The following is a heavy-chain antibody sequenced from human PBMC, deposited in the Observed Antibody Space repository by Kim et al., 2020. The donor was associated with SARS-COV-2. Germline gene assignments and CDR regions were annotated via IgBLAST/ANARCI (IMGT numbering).Heavy chain of an antibody. J-gene: IGHJ2*01. D-gene: IGHD3-22*01. CDR2: ISSSGSTI. V-gene: IGHV3-48*03. CDR1: GFTFSSYE. CDR3: ARDQGAETYYYDSSGEGNWYFYL. Sequence: GGSLRLSCAASGFTFSSYEMNWVRQAPGKGLEWVSYISSSGSTIYYADSVKGRFTISRDNAKNSLYLQMNSLRAEDTAVYYCARDQGAETYYYDSSGEGNWYFYLCGRGTLVTVSS.